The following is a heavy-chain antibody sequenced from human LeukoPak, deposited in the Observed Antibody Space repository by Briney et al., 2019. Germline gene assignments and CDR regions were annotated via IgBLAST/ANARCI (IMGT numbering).Heavy chain of an antibody. J-gene: IGHJ6*02. D-gene: IGHD1-1*01. CDR1: GFTFSSYA. V-gene: IGHV3-23*01. CDR3: AKRQLQYYYYYGMDV. Sequence: GGSLRLSCAASGFTFSSYAMSWVRQAPGKGLEWVSAISGSGGSTYYADSVKGRFTISRDNSKNTLYLQMNSLRAEDTAVYYCAKRQLQYYYYYGMDVWGQGTTVTVSS. CDR2: ISGSGGST.